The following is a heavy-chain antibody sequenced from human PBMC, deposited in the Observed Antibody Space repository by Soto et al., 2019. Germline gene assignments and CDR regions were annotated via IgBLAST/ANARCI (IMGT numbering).Heavy chain of an antibody. CDR2: IWYDGSNK. Sequence: QVQLVESGGGVVQPGRSLRLSCAASGFTFSSYGMHWVRQAPGKGLEWVAVIWYDGSNKYYADSVKGRFTISRDNSKNTLYLQMNSLRAEDTAVYYCAREAFPVVVDYWGQGTLVTVSS. D-gene: IGHD2-2*01. V-gene: IGHV3-33*01. CDR3: AREAFPVVVDY. J-gene: IGHJ4*02. CDR1: GFTFSSYG.